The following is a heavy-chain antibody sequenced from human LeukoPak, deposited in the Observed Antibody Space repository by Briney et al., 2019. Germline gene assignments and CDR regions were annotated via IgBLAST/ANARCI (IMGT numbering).Heavy chain of an antibody. CDR1: GFIFSNYW. J-gene: IGHJ4*02. D-gene: IGHD5-24*01. Sequence: GGSLRLSCAASGFIFSNYWMSWVRPAPGKGLEWVANIKQDGSEKYYVDSVKGRFTISRDNAKNSLYLQMSSLRAEDTAVYYCASGYRTFDYWGQGTLVTVSS. CDR3: ASGYRTFDY. V-gene: IGHV3-7*03. CDR2: IKQDGSEK.